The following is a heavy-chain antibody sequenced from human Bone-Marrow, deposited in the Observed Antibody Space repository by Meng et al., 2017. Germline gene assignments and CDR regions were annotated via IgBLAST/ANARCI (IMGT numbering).Heavy chain of an antibody. J-gene: IGHJ5*02. CDR1: GGTFSSYA. D-gene: IGHD3-16*02. Sequence: QGQRGQCGAAVKKPWSSGKVSCKASGGTFSSYAISWVRQAPGQGLEWMGGIIPIFGTANYAQKFQGRVTITTDESTSTAYMELSSLRSEDTAVYYCARVGYDYVWGSYRSWFDPWGQGTLVTVSS. V-gene: IGHV1-69*05. CDR2: IIPIFGTA. CDR3: ARVGYDYVWGSYRSWFDP.